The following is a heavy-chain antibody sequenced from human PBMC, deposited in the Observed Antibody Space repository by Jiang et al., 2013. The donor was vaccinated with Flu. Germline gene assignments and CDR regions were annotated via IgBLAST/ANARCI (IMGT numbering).Heavy chain of an antibody. Sequence: NWIRQSPSRGLEWLGRTYYRSKWYNDYAVSVKSRITINPDTSKNQFSLQLNSVTPEDTAVYYCARAEPNWGPHFDYWGQGTPVTVSS. CDR2: TYYRSKWYN. D-gene: IGHD7-27*01. CDR3: ARAEPNWGPHFDY. J-gene: IGHJ4*02. V-gene: IGHV6-1*01.